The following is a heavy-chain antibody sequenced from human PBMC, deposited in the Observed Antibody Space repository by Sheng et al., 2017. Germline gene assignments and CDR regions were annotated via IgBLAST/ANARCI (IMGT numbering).Heavy chain of an antibody. J-gene: IGHJ4*02. CDR2: INAGNGNT. Sequence: QVQLVQSGAEVKKPGASVKVSCKASGYTFTSYAMHWVRQAPGQRLEWMGWINAGNGNTKYSQKFQGRVTITRDTSASTAYMELSSLRSEDTAVYYCARRGDYDFWSGPPYFDYWGQGTLVHRLL. CDR1: GYTFTSYA. V-gene: IGHV1-3*01. CDR3: ARRGDYDFWSGPPYFDY. D-gene: IGHD3-3*01.